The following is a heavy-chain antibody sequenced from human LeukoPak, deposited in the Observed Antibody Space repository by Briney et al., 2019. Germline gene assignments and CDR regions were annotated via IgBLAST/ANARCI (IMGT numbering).Heavy chain of an antibody. V-gene: IGHV4-39*01. CDR2: IYYSGST. CDR3: ARAVAVAAYYFDY. CDR1: GVSISSYY. Sequence: SETLSLTCTVSGVSISSYYWGWIRQPPGKGLEWIGSIYYSGSTYYNPSLKSRVTISVDTSKNQFSLKLSSVTAADTAVYYCARAVAVAAYYFDYWGQGTLVTVSS. J-gene: IGHJ4*02. D-gene: IGHD6-19*01.